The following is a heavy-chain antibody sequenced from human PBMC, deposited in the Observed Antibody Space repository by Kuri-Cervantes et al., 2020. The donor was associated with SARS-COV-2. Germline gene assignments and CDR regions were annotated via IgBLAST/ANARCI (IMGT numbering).Heavy chain of an antibody. D-gene: IGHD6-13*01. CDR3: ASQIRSSSSFIDY. V-gene: IGHV4-34*01. J-gene: IGHJ4*02. Sequence: SQTLSLTCAVYGGSFSGYYWSWIRQPPGKGLEWIGEINHSGSTNYNPSLKSRVTISVDTSKNQFSLKLSSVTAADTAVYYCASQIRSSSSFIDYWDQGTLVTVSS. CDR2: INHSGST. CDR1: GGSFSGYY.